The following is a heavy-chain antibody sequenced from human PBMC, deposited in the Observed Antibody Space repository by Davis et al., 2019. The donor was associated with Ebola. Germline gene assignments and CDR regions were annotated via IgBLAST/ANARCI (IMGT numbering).Heavy chain of an antibody. J-gene: IGHJ4*02. CDR3: AKQRGVGAIDYDY. V-gene: IGHV3-23*01. D-gene: IGHD1-26*01. CDR2: ISSGGGAP. Sequence: GESLKISCAASGFTFSNSAMSWVRQAPGKGLEWVSDISSGGGAPYYADSVKGRFTTFRDNPKNTLYLQMNSLRADDTAVYYCAKQRGVGAIDYDYWGRGTVVTVSS. CDR1: GFTFSNSA.